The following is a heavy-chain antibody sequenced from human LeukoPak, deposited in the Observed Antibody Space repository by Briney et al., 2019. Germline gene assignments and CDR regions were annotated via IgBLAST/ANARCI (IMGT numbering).Heavy chain of an antibody. Sequence: GGSLRLSCATSGYTFASYAVSWVRQAPGKGLEWVSAISGSGGSTYYADSVKGRFTISRDNSKNTLYLQMNSLRAEDTAVYYCAKSHSGPPFDYWGQGTLVTVSS. D-gene: IGHD6-19*01. CDR2: ISGSGGST. V-gene: IGHV3-23*01. J-gene: IGHJ4*02. CDR1: GYTFASYA. CDR3: AKSHSGPPFDY.